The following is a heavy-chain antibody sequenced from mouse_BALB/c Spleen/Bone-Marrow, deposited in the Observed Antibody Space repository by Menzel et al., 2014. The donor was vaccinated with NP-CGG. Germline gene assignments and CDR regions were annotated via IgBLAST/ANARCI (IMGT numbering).Heavy chain of an antibody. Sequence: VQLQHSGPSLVQPSQSLSITCTVSGFSLTTYGVHWVRQSPGKGLEWLGVIWRGGSTDYNTAFMSRLSITKDDSKSQVFFKMNSLQADDTAIYYCARYLGGTMDYWGQGTSVTVSS. CDR1: GFSLTTYG. CDR2: IWRGGST. CDR3: ARYLGGTMDY. D-gene: IGHD2-12*01. V-gene: IGHV2-5-1*01. J-gene: IGHJ4*01.